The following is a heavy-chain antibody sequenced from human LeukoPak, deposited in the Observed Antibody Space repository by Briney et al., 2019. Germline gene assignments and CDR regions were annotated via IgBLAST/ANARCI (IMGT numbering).Heavy chain of an antibody. J-gene: IGHJ4*02. Sequence: PGGSLRLSCVASGFTFSSYAMSWVRQAPGKGLEWVSAISGSGGSTYYADSVKGRFTISRDNSKNTLYLQMNSLGAEDTAVYYCAKGDYYDSSGYYNPGLFDYWGQGTLVTVSS. CDR3: AKGDYYDSSGYYNPGLFDY. CDR2: ISGSGGST. V-gene: IGHV3-23*01. D-gene: IGHD3-22*01. CDR1: GFTFSSYA.